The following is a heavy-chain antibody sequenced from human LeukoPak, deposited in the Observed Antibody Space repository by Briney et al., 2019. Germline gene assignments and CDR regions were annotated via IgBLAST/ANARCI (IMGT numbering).Heavy chain of an antibody. D-gene: IGHD4-17*01. Sequence: GGSLRLSCAASGFTFSSSAMSWVRQAPGKGLEWVSAISGSGGSTYYADSVKGRFTISRDNSKNTLYLQMNSLRDEDTAVYYCARSFGYGDHDDYWGQGTLVTVSS. J-gene: IGHJ4*02. CDR3: ARSFGYGDHDDY. CDR1: GFTFSSSA. CDR2: ISGSGGST. V-gene: IGHV3-23*01.